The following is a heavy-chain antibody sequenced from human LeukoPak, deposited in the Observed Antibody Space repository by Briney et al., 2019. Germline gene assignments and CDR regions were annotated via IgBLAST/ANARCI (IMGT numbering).Heavy chain of an antibody. CDR1: GITFSRYG. Sequence: GGSLRLSCAASGITFSRYGMHWVRQAPGKGLEWVTFIRYDGSIKYYADSVKGRFTISRDNYKNTLYLQMNSLRAEDTAVYYCAELGITMIGGVWGKGTTVTISS. V-gene: IGHV3-30*02. J-gene: IGHJ6*04. CDR2: IRYDGSIK. CDR3: AELGITMIGGV. D-gene: IGHD3-10*02.